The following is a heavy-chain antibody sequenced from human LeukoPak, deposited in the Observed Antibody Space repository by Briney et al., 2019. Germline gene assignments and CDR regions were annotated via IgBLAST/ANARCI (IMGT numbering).Heavy chain of an antibody. J-gene: IGHJ3*02. Sequence: SETLSLTCTVSGYSISSGYYWSWIRQPPGKGLEWIGEINHSGSTNYNPSLKSRVTISVDTSKNQFSLKLSSVTAADTAVYYCARVTVFSYDILTANDAFDIWGQGIMVTVSS. D-gene: IGHD3-9*01. CDR2: INHSGST. CDR3: ARVTVFSYDILTANDAFDI. CDR1: GYSISSGYY. V-gene: IGHV4-38-2*02.